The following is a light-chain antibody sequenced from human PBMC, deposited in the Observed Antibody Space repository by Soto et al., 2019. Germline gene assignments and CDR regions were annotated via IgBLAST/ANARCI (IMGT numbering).Light chain of an antibody. CDR2: GAS. V-gene: IGKV3-15*01. CDR3: QQYRKWPRT. CDR1: QSVDID. Sequence: EVVLTQSPATLSVSPGERVTLSCRASQSVDIDLAWYQQIPGQAPRLLIYGASTRAPDMPGRFSGRGSGTEFTLTISSLQSEDYAVYYCQQYRKWPRTFGQGTQLDIK. J-gene: IGKJ1*01.